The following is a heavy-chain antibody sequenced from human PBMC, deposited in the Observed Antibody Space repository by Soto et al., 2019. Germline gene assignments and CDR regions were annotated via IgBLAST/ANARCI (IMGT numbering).Heavy chain of an antibody. CDR3: ARTRMEWAVYFDN. V-gene: IGHV3-48*01. CDR2: ISSSSRTI. Sequence: EVQLVESGGGLIQPGGSLRLSCEASGFTFSDSGMNWVRRAPGKGLEWISYISSSSRTIYYAASVEGRFTISRDNVRNSVHLQMNNLRGEDTGVYYCARTRMEWAVYFDNWGLGALVTVSS. CDR1: GFTFSDSG. J-gene: IGHJ4*02. D-gene: IGHD3-3*01.